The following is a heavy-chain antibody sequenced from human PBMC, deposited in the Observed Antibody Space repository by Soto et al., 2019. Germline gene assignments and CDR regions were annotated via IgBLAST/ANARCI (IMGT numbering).Heavy chain of an antibody. CDR3: ARFARRWFDP. J-gene: IGHJ5*02. CDR1: CGSISSYY. CDR2: IYYSGST. Sequence: PSETLSLTCTVSCGSISSYYWSWIRQPPGKGLEWIGYIYYSGSTNYNPSLKSRVTISVDTSKNQFSLKLSSVTAADTAVYYCARFARRWFDPWGQGTLVTVSS. V-gene: IGHV4-59*01.